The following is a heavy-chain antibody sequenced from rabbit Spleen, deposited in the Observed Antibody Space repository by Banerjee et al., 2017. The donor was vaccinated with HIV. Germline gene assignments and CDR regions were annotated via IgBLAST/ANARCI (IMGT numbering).Heavy chain of an antibody. J-gene: IGHJ4*01. CDR3: ARDAGSSDYNNL. V-gene: IGHV1S40*01. CDR2: IYTGSSGTT. D-gene: IGHD8-1*01. CDR1: GFSFSSSYW. Sequence: QSLEESGGDLVKPGASLTLTCTASGFSFSSSYWICWVRQAPGKGLDWIACIYTGSSGTTYYASWAKGRLTISITSSTTVTLQMTSLTAADTATYFCARDAGSSDYNNLWGPGTLVTVS.